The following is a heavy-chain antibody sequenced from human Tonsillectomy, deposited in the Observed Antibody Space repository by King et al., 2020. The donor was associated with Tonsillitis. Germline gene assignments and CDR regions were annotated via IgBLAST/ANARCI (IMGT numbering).Heavy chain of an antibody. CDR3: ARDLCLGGCYYYMDV. V-gene: IGHV3-74*01. Sequence: VQLVESGGGLVQPGGSLRLSCAASGFTFSTYWMHWVRQAPGKGLVWVSRINSDGSSTSYADSVKGRFTISRDNAKNTLYLQMNGLRAEDTAVYYCARDLCLGGCYYYMDVWGKGTTVTVSS. J-gene: IGHJ6*03. CDR2: INSDGSST. CDR1: GFTFSTYW. D-gene: IGHD2-15*01.